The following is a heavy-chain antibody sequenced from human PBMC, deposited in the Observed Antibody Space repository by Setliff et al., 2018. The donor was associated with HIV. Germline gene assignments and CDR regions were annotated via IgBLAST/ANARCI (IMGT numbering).Heavy chain of an antibody. Sequence: SETLSLTCTVSGDTDFYWNWIRQPPGKGLEWIGYIHASGKTNYNPSLKSRVTISVDTSKNQFSLQLSSVTAADTTVYYCARHSGLGGYYSPFDCWGPGTLVTVSS. J-gene: IGHJ4*02. CDR3: ARHSGLGGYYSPFDC. V-gene: IGHV4-4*08. CDR2: IHASGKT. D-gene: IGHD3-22*01. CDR1: GDTDFY.